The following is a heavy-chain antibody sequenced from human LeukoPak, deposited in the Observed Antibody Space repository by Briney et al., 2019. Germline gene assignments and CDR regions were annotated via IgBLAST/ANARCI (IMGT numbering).Heavy chain of an antibody. J-gene: IGHJ4*02. V-gene: IGHV3-23*01. CDR3: AKVLPYSSGWSDHDY. CDR1: GVTFSRYA. CDR2: ISGSGGRT. D-gene: IGHD6-19*01. Sequence: GGSLRLSCAASGVTFSRYAMSRVRQAPGKGLEWVSAISGSGGRTFYADSVNGRFTISRDNSKNTLYLQMNSLRVEDTAAYYCAKVLPYSSGWSDHDYWGQGTLVTVSS.